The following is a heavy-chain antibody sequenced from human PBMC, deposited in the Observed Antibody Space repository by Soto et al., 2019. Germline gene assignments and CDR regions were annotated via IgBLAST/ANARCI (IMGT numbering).Heavy chain of an antibody. CDR1: GFTFDDYA. CDR3: AKARGTTTFDY. V-gene: IGHV3-9*01. J-gene: IGHJ4*02. Sequence: EVQLVESGGGLVQPGRSLSLSCAASGFTFDDYAMHWVRQAPGKGLEWVSGISWNSGSIGYADSVKGRFTISRDNAKNSLYLQMNSLRAEDTALYYCAKARGTTTFDYWGQGTLVTVSS. CDR2: ISWNSGSI. D-gene: IGHD4-4*01.